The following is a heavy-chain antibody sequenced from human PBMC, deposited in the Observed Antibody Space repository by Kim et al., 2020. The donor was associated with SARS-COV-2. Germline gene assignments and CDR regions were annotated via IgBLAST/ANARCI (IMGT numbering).Heavy chain of an antibody. CDR2: TYYRSKWYN. Sequence: SQTLSLTCAISGDSVSSNSAAWNWIRQSPSRGLEWLGRTYYRSKWYNDYAVSVKSRITINPDTSKNQFSLQLNSVTPEDTAVYYCARDFIPHIVAAAGSKLERRKYDFYYYYYGMDVWGQGTTVTVSS. J-gene: IGHJ6*02. CDR3: ARDFIPHIVAAAGSKLERRKYDFYYYYYGMDV. V-gene: IGHV6-1*01. D-gene: IGHD6-13*01. CDR1: GDSVSSNSAA.